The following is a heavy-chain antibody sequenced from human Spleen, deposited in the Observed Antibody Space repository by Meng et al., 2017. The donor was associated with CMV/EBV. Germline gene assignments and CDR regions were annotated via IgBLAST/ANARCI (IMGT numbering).Heavy chain of an antibody. CDR2: ISAYNGNT. D-gene: IGHD2-15*01. CDR1: GYTFTKYG. CDR3: ATDDLCSGGICSVAY. J-gene: IGHJ4*02. V-gene: IGHV1-18*01. Sequence: ASVKVSCKASGYTFTKYGINWVRQAPGQGLEWMGWISAYNGNTSNAQKFQGRVTMTTDTYMNIAYMELRSLRSDDTAVYYCATDDLCSGGICSVAYWGQGTLVTVSS.